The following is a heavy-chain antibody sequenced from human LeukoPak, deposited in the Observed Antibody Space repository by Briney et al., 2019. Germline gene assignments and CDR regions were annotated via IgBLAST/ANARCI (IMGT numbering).Heavy chain of an antibody. V-gene: IGHV4-4*02. CDR3: ATLPRGTQPPDYFYH. D-gene: IGHD1-1*01. J-gene: IGHJ1*01. CDR1: GGSISSSNW. Sequence: PSETLSLTCAVSGGSISSSNWWSWVRQPPGKGMECIGSISYTGRTNYNPSLKSRVTISVDTSKNQFSLKLSSVTAADTAVYYCATLPRGTQPPDYFYHWGQGTLVTVSS. CDR2: ISYTGRT.